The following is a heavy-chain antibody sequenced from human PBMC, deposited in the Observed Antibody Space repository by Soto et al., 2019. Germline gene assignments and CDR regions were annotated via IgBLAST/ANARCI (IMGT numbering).Heavy chain of an antibody. Sequence: SETLSLTCTVSGGSISSGSYNWGWIRQPPGKGLEWIGSIYYSGSTYYNPSLKSQVTISVDTSKNQISLKLSSVTAADTAVYYCARLSNFWSGYFTDYWGQGTLVTVSS. D-gene: IGHD3-3*01. V-gene: IGHV4-39*01. CDR3: ARLSNFWSGYFTDY. CDR2: IYYSGST. J-gene: IGHJ4*02. CDR1: GGSISSGSYN.